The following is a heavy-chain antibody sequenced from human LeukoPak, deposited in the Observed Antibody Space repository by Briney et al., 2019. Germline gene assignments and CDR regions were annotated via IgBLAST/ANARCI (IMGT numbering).Heavy chain of an antibody. CDR2: IYTSGST. V-gene: IGHV4-61*02. J-gene: IGHJ4*02. D-gene: IGHD6-13*01. CDR1: GGSISSGSYY. CDR3: ARRPYSSSSHDY. Sequence: SQTLSLTCTVSGGSISSGSYYWSWIRQPAGKGLEWIGRIYTSGSTNYNPSLKSRVTISVDTSKNQFSLKLSSVTAADTAVYYCARRPYSSSSHDYWGQGTLVTVSS.